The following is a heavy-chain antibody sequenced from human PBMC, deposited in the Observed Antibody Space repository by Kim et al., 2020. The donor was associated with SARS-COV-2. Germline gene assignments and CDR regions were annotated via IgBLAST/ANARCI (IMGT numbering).Heavy chain of an antibody. CDR1: GGTFSSYA. V-gene: IGHV1-69*13. Sequence: SVKVSCKASGGTFSSYAISWVRQAPGQGLEWMGGIIPIFGTANYAQKFQGRVTITADESTSTAYMELSSLRSEDTAVYYCAREGIAAAGTIFPHRAPQDAFDIWGQGTMVTVSS. CDR3: AREGIAAAGTIFPHRAPQDAFDI. D-gene: IGHD6-13*01. CDR2: IIPIFGTA. J-gene: IGHJ3*02.